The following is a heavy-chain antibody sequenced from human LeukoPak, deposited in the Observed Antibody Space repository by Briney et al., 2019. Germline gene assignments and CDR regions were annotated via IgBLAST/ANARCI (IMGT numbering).Heavy chain of an antibody. CDR2: IISSRSYT. CDR1: GFTFISYT. V-gene: IGHV3-21*01. CDR3: ARGEYYYDSSAYTWYFDL. J-gene: IGHJ2*01. Sequence: PGGSLRLSCAASGFTFISYTINWVRQAPGKGLEWVSSIISSRSYTYYADSVKGRFTISRDNAKNSLYLQMNSLRAEDTAVYYCARGEYYYDSSAYTWYFDLWGRGTLVTVSS. D-gene: IGHD3-22*01.